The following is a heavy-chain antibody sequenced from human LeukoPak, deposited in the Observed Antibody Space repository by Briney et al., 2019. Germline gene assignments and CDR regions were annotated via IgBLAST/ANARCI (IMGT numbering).Heavy chain of an antibody. CDR1: GHTLTELS. CDR2: FDPEDGET. V-gene: IGHV1-24*01. Sequence: ASVKVSCKVSGHTLTELSMHWVRQAPGKGLEWMGGFDPEDGETIYAQKFQGRVTMTEGTSTDTAYMELSSLRSEDTAVYYCATGAAMVRGVDLWGQGTLVTVSS. J-gene: IGHJ4*02. CDR3: ATGAAMVRGVDL. D-gene: IGHD3-10*01.